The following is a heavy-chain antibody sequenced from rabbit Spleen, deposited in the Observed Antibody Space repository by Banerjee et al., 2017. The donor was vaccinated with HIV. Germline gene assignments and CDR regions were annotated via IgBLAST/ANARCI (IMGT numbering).Heavy chain of an antibody. D-gene: IGHD2-1*01. Sequence: QEQLVESGGGLVQPGGSLKLSCKASGFDFSGYGVSWVRQAPGKGLEWIGIIYPIIDTRYYASWVNGRFTISSDNAQNTVDLQMHSLTAADTATYFCARGSATMTMVITGYYFNLWGQGTLVTVS. J-gene: IGHJ4*01. CDR3: ARGSATMTMVITGYYFNL. CDR1: GFDFSGYG. CDR2: IYPIIDTR. V-gene: IGHV1S47*01.